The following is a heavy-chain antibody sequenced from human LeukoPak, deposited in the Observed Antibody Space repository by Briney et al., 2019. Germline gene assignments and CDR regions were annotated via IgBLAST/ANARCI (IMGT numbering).Heavy chain of an antibody. Sequence: GGSLRLSCAASGFTFSSYSMNWVRQAPGKGLEWVSSISSSSSYIYYADSVKGRFTISRDNAKNSLYLQMNSLRAEDTAVYYCARVAMVYDNWFDPWGQGTLVTVSS. CDR2: ISSSSSYI. CDR3: ARVAMVYDNWFDP. CDR1: GFTFSSYS. J-gene: IGHJ5*02. V-gene: IGHV3-21*01. D-gene: IGHD2-8*01.